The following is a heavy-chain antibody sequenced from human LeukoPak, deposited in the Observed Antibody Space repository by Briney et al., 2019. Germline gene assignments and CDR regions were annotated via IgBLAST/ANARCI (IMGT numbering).Heavy chain of an antibody. CDR2: ISDDGRSK. CDR3: AKRPSDYGDYVSYFDY. J-gene: IGHJ4*02. D-gene: IGHD4-17*01. V-gene: IGHV3-30*18. Sequence: GGSLRLSCAASGFSFISYGMHWVRQAPGKGLERVGVISDDGRSKDYADSVKGRFTISRDNSKDTLYLQMNSLRDEDTAVYYCAKRPSDYGDYVSYFDYWGQGTLVTVSS. CDR1: GFSFISYG.